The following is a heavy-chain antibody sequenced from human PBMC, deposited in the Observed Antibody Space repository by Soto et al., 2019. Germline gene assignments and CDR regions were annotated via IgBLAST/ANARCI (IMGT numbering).Heavy chain of an antibody. Sequence: SETLSLTCAAYGGFVSSGSYYWSWIRQHPGKGLEWIGEMSHSGGTHFNPSLKSRVTISVDTSKNQFSLRMSSVTAADTALYYCARVERGTVTTVVDAFDIWGPGTMVTVSS. J-gene: IGHJ3*02. D-gene: IGHD1-1*01. CDR3: ARVERGTVTTVVDAFDI. V-gene: IGHV4-34*01. CDR1: GGFVSSGSYY. CDR2: MSHSGGT.